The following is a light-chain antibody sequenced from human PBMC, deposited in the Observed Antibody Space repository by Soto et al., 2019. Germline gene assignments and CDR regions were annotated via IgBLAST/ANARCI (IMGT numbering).Light chain of an antibody. Sequence: DIQMTQSPSSLSASVGDRVTITCRASQGFSNYLAWYQQKPGKVPKLLIYAASTLQSGVPSRFSGSGSGTHFTLTISSLQPEDVATYYCQQYNSVPFTFGPGTKVDIK. J-gene: IGKJ3*01. V-gene: IGKV1-27*01. CDR1: QGFSNY. CDR2: AAS. CDR3: QQYNSVPFT.